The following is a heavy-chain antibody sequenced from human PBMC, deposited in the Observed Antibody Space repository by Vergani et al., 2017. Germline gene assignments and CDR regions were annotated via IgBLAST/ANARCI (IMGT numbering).Heavy chain of an antibody. V-gene: IGHV3-30-3*01. CDR1: GFTFSSYA. CDR3: AKDKMRHLSYYYYGMDV. D-gene: IGHD6-25*01. CDR2: ISYDGSNK. Sequence: QVQLVESGGGVVQPGRSLRLSCAASGFTFSSYAMHWVRQAPGKGLEWVAVISYDGSNKYYADSVKGRFTISRDNSKNTLYLQMNSLRVEDTAVYYCAKDKMRHLSYYYYGMDVWGQGTTVTVSS. J-gene: IGHJ6*02.